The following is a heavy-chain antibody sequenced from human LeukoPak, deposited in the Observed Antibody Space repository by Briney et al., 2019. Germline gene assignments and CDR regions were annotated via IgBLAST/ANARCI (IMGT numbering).Heavy chain of an antibody. CDR3: ARDIDKTAMVFKSFDN. J-gene: IGHJ4*02. V-gene: IGHV4-34*01. CDR2: IHHAGAT. D-gene: IGHD5-18*01. CDR1: GGSFSGYY. Sequence: PSETLSLTCAVYGGSFSGYYWSWIRQPPGKGLEWIGNIHHAGATYHNPSLKSRVTISVDTSKNQFSLKLNSVTAADTAVYYCARDIDKTAMVFKSFDNWSQGTLVTVSS.